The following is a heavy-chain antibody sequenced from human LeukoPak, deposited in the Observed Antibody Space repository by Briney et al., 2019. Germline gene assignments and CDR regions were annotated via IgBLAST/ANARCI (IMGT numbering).Heavy chain of an antibody. CDR3: ARRVRGYSYGPPKNAFDI. Sequence: PSETLSLTCAVYGGSFSGYYWSLIRQPPGKGLELIGEINHSGSTNYNPSLKSRVTISVDTSKNQFSLKLSSVTAADTAVYYCARRVRGYSYGPPKNAFDIWGQGTMVTVSS. CDR2: INHSGST. V-gene: IGHV4-34*01. J-gene: IGHJ3*02. CDR1: GGSFSGYY. D-gene: IGHD5-18*01.